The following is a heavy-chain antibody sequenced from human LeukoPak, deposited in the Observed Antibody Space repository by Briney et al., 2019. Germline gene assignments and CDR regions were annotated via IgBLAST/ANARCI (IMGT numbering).Heavy chain of an antibody. CDR1: GFTFSIYA. CDR3: ARVGLLWFGEFDY. CDR2: INQDESEK. D-gene: IGHD3-10*01. Sequence: PGRSLRLSCAASGFTFSIYAMHWVRQAPGKGLEWVANINQDESEKYYVDSVKGRFTISRDNAKNSLYLQMNSLRAEDTAVYYCARVGLLWFGEFDYWGQGTLVTVSS. V-gene: IGHV3-7*03. J-gene: IGHJ4*02.